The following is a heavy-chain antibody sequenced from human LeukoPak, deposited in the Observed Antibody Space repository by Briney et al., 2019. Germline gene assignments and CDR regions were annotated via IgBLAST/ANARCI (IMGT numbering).Heavy chain of an antibody. Sequence: GGSLRLSCAASGFTFSSCAMSWVRQAPGKGLEWVSTISGSGGSTYYADSVKGRFTISRDNSQNTLYLQMNSLRAEDTAIYFCARAPGEYNFGSFDYWGQGAQVTVSS. CDR2: ISGSGGST. V-gene: IGHV3-23*01. CDR3: ARAPGEYNFGSFDY. CDR1: GFTFSSCA. J-gene: IGHJ4*02. D-gene: IGHD5-18*01.